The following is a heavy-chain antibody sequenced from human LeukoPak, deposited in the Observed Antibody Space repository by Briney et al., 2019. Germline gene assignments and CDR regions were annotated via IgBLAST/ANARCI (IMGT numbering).Heavy chain of an antibody. CDR2: ISSSGSTI. Sequence: GASLRLSCAASGFTFSDYYMSWIRQAPGKGLEWVSYISSSGSTIYYADSVNGRLTISRDHANNSLYLQMHSLPDQDTAVYYCASSIVGPTPPPYWGQGTLVTVSS. CDR3: ASSIVGPTPPPY. J-gene: IGHJ4*02. CDR1: GFTFSDYY. V-gene: IGHV3-11*01. D-gene: IGHD1-26*01.